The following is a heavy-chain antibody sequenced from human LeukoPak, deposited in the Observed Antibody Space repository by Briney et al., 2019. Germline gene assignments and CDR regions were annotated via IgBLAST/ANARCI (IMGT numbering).Heavy chain of an antibody. Sequence: GGSLRLSCAASGHTVSSNYMSWVRQAPGKGLEWVSVIYSGGSTYYADSVKGRFTISRDNSKNTLYLQMKSLRAEDTAVYYCAIVIGATWFDPWGQGTLVTVSS. V-gene: IGHV3-66*01. CDR3: AIVIGATWFDP. CDR1: GHTVSSNY. J-gene: IGHJ5*02. CDR2: IYSGGST. D-gene: IGHD2-15*01.